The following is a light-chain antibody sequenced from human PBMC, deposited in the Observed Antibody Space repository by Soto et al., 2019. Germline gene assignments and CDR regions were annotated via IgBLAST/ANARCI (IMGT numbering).Light chain of an antibody. CDR2: DAS. CDR1: QTISTW. CDR3: QQYDSFSVT. J-gene: IGKJ1*01. V-gene: IGKV1-5*01. Sequence: DIQVTQSPPTLSASVGDRVTITCRASQTISTWMAWYQQKPGKAPKLLVYDASTLQSGVASRFSGSGSGTEFTLTISSLQPEDFATYYCQQYDSFSVTFGQGTKVDIK.